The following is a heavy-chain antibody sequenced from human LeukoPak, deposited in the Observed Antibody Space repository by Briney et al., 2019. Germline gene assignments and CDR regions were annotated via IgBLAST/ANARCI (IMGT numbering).Heavy chain of an antibody. V-gene: IGHV3-7*01. CDR2: IEQDGSEK. D-gene: IGHD2-15*01. CDR3: AREFCSGANCYPMGAFDM. Sequence: GGSLRLSCAASGFTFSRYWMSWVRQAPGKGLEWVANIEQDGSEKYYVDSVKGRFTISRGNAKNSLYLQMNSLRAEDTAVYYCAREFCSGANCYPMGAFDMWGQGTMVTVSS. J-gene: IGHJ3*02. CDR1: GFTFSRYW.